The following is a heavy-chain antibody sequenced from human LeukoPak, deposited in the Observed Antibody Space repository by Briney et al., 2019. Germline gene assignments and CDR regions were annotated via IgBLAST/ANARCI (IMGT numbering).Heavy chain of an antibody. CDR2: ITSNGDKT. Sequence: GGSLRLSCAASGFTFSSYAMHWVRQAPGKGLEYVSAITSNGDKTYYGNSVKGRFTISRDNSKNTLYLQMGSLRIEDVAVYYCARGGATTLFDYWGQGTLVTVSS. V-gene: IGHV3-64*01. J-gene: IGHJ4*02. CDR3: ARGGATTLFDY. D-gene: IGHD1-26*01. CDR1: GFTFSSYA.